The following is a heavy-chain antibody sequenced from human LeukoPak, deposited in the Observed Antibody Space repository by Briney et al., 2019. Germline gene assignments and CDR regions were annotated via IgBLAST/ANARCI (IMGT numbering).Heavy chain of an antibody. CDR3: ARGRYYDNSVYYYFDY. D-gene: IGHD3-22*01. CDR2: ISGSGGST. CDR1: GFTFSSYA. V-gene: IGHV3-23*01. Sequence: GGSLRLSCAASGFTFSSYAMSWVRQAPGMGLAWVSAISGSGGSTYYADSVKGRFTISRDTSKNTLYLQMNSLRAEDTAVYYCARGRYYDNSVYYYFDYWGQGTLVTVSP. J-gene: IGHJ4*02.